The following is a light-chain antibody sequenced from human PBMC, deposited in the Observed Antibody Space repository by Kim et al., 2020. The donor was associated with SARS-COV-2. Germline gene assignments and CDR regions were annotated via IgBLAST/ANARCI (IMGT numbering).Light chain of an antibody. V-gene: IGLV4-60*03. CDR1: SGHSSYI. CDR3: ETWDSNSRV. J-gene: IGLJ3*02. CDR2: LEGSGSY. Sequence: SVKLTCTLSSGHSSYIIAWHQQQPGKAPRYLMKLEGSGSYNKGSGVPDRFSGSSSGADRYLTISNLQSEDEADYYCETWDSNSRVFGGGTQLTVL.